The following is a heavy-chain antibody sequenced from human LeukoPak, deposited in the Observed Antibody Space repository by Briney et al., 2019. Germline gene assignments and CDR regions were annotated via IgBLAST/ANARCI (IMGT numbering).Heavy chain of an antibody. V-gene: IGHV4-59*01. CDR3: ARGAVAGTDY. CDR2: IYYSGST. Sequence: SETLSLTCTVSGGSISSYYWSWIRQPPGKGLEWIGYIYYSGSTNYNPSLKSQVTISVDTYKNQFSLKLSSVTAADTAVYYCARGAVAGTDYWGQGTLVTVSS. CDR1: GGSISSYY. D-gene: IGHD6-19*01. J-gene: IGHJ4*02.